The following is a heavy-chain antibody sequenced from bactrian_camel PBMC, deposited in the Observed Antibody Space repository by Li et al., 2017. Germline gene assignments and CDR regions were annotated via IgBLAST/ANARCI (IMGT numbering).Heavy chain of an antibody. V-gene: IGHV3S9*01. CDR1: GYSSNTFC. J-gene: IGHJ4*01. CDR3: AADRMACLRPSVQPEAYNY. Sequence: HVQLVESGGGSVQTGGSLRLSCAASGYSSNTFCMGWFRRVPGLEREGVAGIGIDGRTAYADSVKGRFTISNVGAENTLLQMNNLKPEDTAMYYCAADRMACLRPSVQPEAYNYWGQGTQVTVS. CDR2: IGIDGRT.